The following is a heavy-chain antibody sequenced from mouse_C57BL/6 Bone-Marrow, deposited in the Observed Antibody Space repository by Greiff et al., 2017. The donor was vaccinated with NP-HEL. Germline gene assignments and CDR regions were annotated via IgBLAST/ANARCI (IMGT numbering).Heavy chain of an antibody. CDR2: INPNNGGT. CDR1: GYTFTDYY. CDR3: ARWGFITTVVGYYYAMDY. J-gene: IGHJ4*01. D-gene: IGHD1-1*01. V-gene: IGHV1-26*01. Sequence: EVQLQQSGPELVKPGASVKISCKASGYTFTDYYMNWVKQSHGKSLEWIGDINPNNGGTSYNQKFKGKATLTVDKSSSTAYMELRSLTSEDSAVYYCARWGFITTVVGYYYAMDYWGQGTSVTVSS.